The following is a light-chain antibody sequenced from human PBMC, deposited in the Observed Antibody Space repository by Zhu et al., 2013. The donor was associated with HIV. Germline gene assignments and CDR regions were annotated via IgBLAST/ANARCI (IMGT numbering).Light chain of an antibody. CDR3: IQSTDWPPT. J-gene: IGKJ1*01. Sequence: DIVMTQSPLSLLVTLGQPASISCRSSRGLLHSNGNTYLNWLQQRPGQSPRRLIYKVSNRDSGVPDRFSGSGSGTVFTLKISRVEAEDVGVYYCIQSTDWPPTLGQGTKVEIE. CDR1: RGLLHSNGNTY. CDR2: KVS. V-gene: IGKV2-30*02.